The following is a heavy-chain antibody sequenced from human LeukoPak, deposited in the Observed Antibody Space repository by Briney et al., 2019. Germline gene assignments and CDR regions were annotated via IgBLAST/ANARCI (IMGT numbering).Heavy chain of an antibody. CDR3: ARVYSSNWYAVYYGMDV. CDR1: GFTFSSYG. CDR2: IWYDGNHK. V-gene: IGHV3-33*01. D-gene: IGHD6-13*01. J-gene: IGHJ6*04. Sequence: GGSLRLSCAASGFTFSSYGMHWVRQAPGKGLEWVAGIWYDGNHKYYADSVKGRFTISRDNSKNTLYLQMNSLRAEDTAVYYCARVYSSNWYAVYYGMDVWGKGTTVTVSS.